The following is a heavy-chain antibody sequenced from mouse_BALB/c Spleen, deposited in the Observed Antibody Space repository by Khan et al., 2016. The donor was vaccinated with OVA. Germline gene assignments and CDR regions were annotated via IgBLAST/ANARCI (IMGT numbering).Heavy chain of an antibody. CDR2: IRAGGST. V-gene: IGHV2-9*02. D-gene: IGHD1-3*01. Sequence: VQLKESGPGLVAPSQSLSITCTVSGFSLTSYGVHWVRQPPGKGLEWLGVIRAGGSTNYYSALMSRLSISKDNSKSKVFLKMTRQQTEDAAMYYCARLEDIWGQGTTLTVSS. CDR3: ARLEDI. CDR1: GFSLTSYG. J-gene: IGHJ2*01.